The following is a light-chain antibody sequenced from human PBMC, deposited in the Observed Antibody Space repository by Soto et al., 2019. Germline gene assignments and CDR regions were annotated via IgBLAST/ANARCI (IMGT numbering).Light chain of an antibody. CDR3: LHDHDYPLT. J-gene: IGKJ4*01. Sequence: AIQMTQSPSSLSASVGDRVTITCRASQGIRSDLYWYQQKPGRAPNLLIYAAANLQSGVPSRLSGSGSGTDFTLTISSLQPDDFATYYSLHDHDYPLTFGGGTKVEIK. V-gene: IGKV1-6*01. CDR2: AAA. CDR1: QGIRSD.